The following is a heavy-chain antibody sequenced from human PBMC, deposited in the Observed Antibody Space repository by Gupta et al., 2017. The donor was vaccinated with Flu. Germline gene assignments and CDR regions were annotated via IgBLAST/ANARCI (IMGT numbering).Heavy chain of an antibody. D-gene: IGHD3-16*01. CDR3: TADSPLGGVGEFDY. CDR2: IKSKFDSGILI. J-gene: IGHJ4*02. CDR1: GFTFLNSW. V-gene: IGHV3-15*01. Sequence: EVQLVESGGGSVQPGGSLGLSCAASGFTFLNSWMTWVRQAPGRGLEWVARIKSKFDSGILIDYATPVKGRFTISRDDSRSTLYLQMNNLKMEDTAVYYCTADSPLGGVGEFDYWGQGTLVTVPS.